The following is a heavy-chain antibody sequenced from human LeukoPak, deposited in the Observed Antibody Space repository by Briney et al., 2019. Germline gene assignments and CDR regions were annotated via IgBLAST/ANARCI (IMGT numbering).Heavy chain of an antibody. J-gene: IGHJ3*02. CDR1: GYSISSGNY. D-gene: IGHD3-3*01. CDR3: ARDRGIWAITTHFDI. CDR2: IYHSGST. V-gene: IGHV4-38-2*02. Sequence: PSETLSLTCSVSGYSISSGNYWGWIRQPPGKGLEWIGSIYHSGSTYYNPSLKSRVTISVDTSKNQFSLKLSSVTAADTAVYYCARDRGIWAITTHFDIWGQGTMVTVSS.